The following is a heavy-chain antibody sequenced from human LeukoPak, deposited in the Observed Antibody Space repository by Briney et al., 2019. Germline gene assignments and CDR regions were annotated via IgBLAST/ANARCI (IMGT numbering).Heavy chain of an antibody. Sequence: ASVKVSCKASGYTFSSYDIHWVRQVSGQGLEWMGWMNPDTGNTDYPPKFQGRVTMTRNTSITTTYMELNSLRYADTAVYYCARGEGRYYDFSTGLEGYDYWGQGALVT. CDR1: GYTFSSYD. CDR3: ARGEGRYYDFSTGLEGYDY. D-gene: IGHD3-3*01. V-gene: IGHV1-8*02. CDR2: MNPDTGNT. J-gene: IGHJ4*02.